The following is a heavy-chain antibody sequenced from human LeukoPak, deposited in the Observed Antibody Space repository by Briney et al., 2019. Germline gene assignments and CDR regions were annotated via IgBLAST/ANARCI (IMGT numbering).Heavy chain of an antibody. J-gene: IGHJ4*02. CDR1: GGSFSGYY. CDR3: AGGAEQQLVMRIDY. D-gene: IGHD6-13*01. V-gene: IGHV4-34*01. Sequence: PSETLSLTCAVYGGSFSGYYWSWIRQPPGKGLEWIGEINHSGSTNYNPSLKSRVTISVDTSKNQFSLKLSSVTAADTAVYYCAGGAEQQLVMRIDYWGQGTLVTVSS. CDR2: INHSGST.